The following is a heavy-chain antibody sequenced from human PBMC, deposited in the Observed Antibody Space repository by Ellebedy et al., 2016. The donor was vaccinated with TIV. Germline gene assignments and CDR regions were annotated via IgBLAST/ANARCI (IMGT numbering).Heavy chain of an antibody. CDR2: ISAYNGNT. CDR1: GYTFTSYG. CDR3: ARDSTGITMVRGVIASLGY. D-gene: IGHD3-10*01. V-gene: IGHV1-18*01. Sequence: ASVKVSCKASGYTFTSYGISWVRQAPGQGLERMGWISAYNGNTNYAQKLQGRVTMTTDTSTSTAYMELRSLRSDDPAVYYCARDSTGITMVRGVIASLGYWGQGTLVTVSS. J-gene: IGHJ4*02.